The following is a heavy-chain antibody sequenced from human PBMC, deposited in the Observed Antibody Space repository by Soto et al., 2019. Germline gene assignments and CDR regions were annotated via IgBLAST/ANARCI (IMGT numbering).Heavy chain of an antibody. Sequence: LRLSCAASGFTFSSYSMNWVRQAPGKGLEWASYISSSSSTIYYADSVKGRFTISRDNAKNSLYLQMNSLRAEDTAVYYCARDPECSSTSCYAGYYYYYMDVWGKGTTVTVSS. D-gene: IGHD2-2*01. CDR2: ISSSSSTI. CDR1: GFTFSSYS. J-gene: IGHJ6*03. CDR3: ARDPECSSTSCYAGYYYYYMDV. V-gene: IGHV3-48*01.